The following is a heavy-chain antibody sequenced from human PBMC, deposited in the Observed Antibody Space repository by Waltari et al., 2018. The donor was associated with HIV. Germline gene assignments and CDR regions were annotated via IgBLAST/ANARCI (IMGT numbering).Heavy chain of an antibody. J-gene: IGHJ3*02. CDR1: GFSLSNVGMC. V-gene: IGHV2-70*15. Sequence: QVTLRESGPALVKPTQTLTLTCSFSGFSLSNVGMCVTWIRQPPGKALEWLARIDWDDDKHYSTSLKTRLTISKDTSKNQVVLTMTNMDPVDTATYYCARIRNHYDTGSPPRDALDIWGQGTMVTVSS. CDR3: ARIRNHYDTGSPPRDALDI. CDR2: IDWDDDK. D-gene: IGHD3-22*01.